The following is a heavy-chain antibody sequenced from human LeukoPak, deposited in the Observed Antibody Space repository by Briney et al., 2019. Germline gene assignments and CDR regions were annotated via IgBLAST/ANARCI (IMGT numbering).Heavy chain of an antibody. D-gene: IGHD3-3*01. CDR3: ARGRLITIFGVVIRSHYYYYGMDV. CDR2: INHSGST. V-gene: IGHV4-34*01. CDR1: GGFFSGYY. J-gene: IGHJ6*02. Sequence: SETLSLTCAVYGGFFSGYYWSWIRQPPGKGLEWIGEINHSGSTNYNPSLKSRVTISVDTSKNQFSLKLSSVTAADTAVYYCARGRLITIFGVVIRSHYYYYGMDVWGQGTTVTVSS.